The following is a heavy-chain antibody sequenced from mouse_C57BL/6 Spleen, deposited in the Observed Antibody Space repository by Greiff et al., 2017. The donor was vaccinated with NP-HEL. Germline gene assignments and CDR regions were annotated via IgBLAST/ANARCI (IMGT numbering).Heavy chain of an antibody. V-gene: IGHV1-69*01. J-gene: IGHJ3*01. CDR3: ATGAAWFAY. CDR1: GYTFTSYW. CDR2: IDPSDSYT. Sequence: QVQLKQPGAELVMPGASVKLSCKASGYTFTSYWMHWVKQRPGQGLEWIGEIDPSDSYTNYTQKFKGKSTLTVDKSSSTAYMQLSSLTSEDSAVYYCATGAAWFAYWGQGTLVTVSA.